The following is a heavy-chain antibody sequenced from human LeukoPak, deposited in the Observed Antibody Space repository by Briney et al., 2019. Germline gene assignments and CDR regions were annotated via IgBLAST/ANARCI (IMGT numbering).Heavy chain of an antibody. D-gene: IGHD7-27*01. V-gene: IGHV3-21*01. Sequence: GGSLRLSCAASGFTFSTYTMIWVRQAPGKGLEWVSSITSSGNFIYYADSLRGRFTVSRDNAKNSLYLQMNRLRAHDTAMYYCARDLWGHWGQGTLVSVSS. J-gene: IGHJ4*02. CDR1: GFTFSTYT. CDR3: ARDLWGH. CDR2: ITSSGNFI.